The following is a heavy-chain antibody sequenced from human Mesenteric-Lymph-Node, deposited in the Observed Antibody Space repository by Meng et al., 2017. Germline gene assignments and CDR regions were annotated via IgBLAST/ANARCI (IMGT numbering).Heavy chain of an antibody. J-gene: IGHJ4*02. CDR3: ARNGAYSADH. Sequence: QLVEAGPGLVRPSGTLSLTVSVSGASSSSGYWWSWVRQPPGKGLEWIGEIHHGGDTNYNPSLKSRVTISVDKSNNQYSLRLTSVTAADTAMYYCARNGAYSADHWGQGTLVTVSS. CDR2: IHHGGDT. V-gene: IGHV4-4*02. D-gene: IGHD2-15*01. CDR1: GASSSSGYW.